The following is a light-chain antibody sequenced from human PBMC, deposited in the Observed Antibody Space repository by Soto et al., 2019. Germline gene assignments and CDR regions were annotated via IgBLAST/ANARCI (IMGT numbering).Light chain of an antibody. J-gene: IGLJ2*01. CDR2: GNS. CDR1: SSNIGAGYD. V-gene: IGLV1-40*01. Sequence: QAVVTQPPSVSGAPGQRVTISCTGSSSNIGAGYDVHWYQQLPGTAPKLLIYGNSNRPSGVPDRFSGSKSGTSASLATTGLQAEDEADYYCQSYDSSLSGSVFGGGTKVTVL. CDR3: QSYDSSLSGSV.